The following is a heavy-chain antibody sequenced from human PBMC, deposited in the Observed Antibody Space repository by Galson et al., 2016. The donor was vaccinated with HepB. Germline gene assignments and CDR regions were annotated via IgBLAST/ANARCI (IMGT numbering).Heavy chain of an antibody. CDR1: GFTVNSYG. CDR3: AREVHSDDFWSGYTLSYYGMDV. Sequence: LRLSCAASGFTVNSYGVHWVRQTPGKRLEWMAVMSYDGSTKKYADSVKGRFTISRDNSKNTVYLQMNRLRPEDTAVYYCAREVHSDDFWSGYTLSYYGMDVWGQGTAVTVPS. V-gene: IGHV3-30*03. J-gene: IGHJ6*02. CDR2: MSYDGSTK. D-gene: IGHD3-3*01.